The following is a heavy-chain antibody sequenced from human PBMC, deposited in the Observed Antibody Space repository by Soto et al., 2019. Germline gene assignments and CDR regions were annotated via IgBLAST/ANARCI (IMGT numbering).Heavy chain of an antibody. V-gene: IGHV3-21*01. D-gene: IGHD3-22*01. CDR1: GFTFSRYI. Sequence: LRLSCAASGFTFSRYIMNWVRQAPGKGLEWVSSISNSGGFVNYADSVKGRFTISRDNAKNSLYLQMNSLRAEDTAVYYCARGQSDYYDSSGYFDYWGQGTLVTVSS. CDR2: ISNSGGFV. J-gene: IGHJ4*02. CDR3: ARGQSDYYDSSGYFDY.